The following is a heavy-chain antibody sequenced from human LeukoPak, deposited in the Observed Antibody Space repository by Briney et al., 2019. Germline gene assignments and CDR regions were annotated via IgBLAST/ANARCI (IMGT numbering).Heavy chain of an antibody. J-gene: IGHJ3*02. D-gene: IGHD2-15*01. CDR3: ARHVYPEVAANVAFDI. CDR1: GYSFTSYW. CDR2: IYPGDSDP. V-gene: IGHV5-51*01. Sequence: GESLKISCKGSGYSFTSYWIGWVRQMPGKGLEWMGIIYPGDSDPRYSPSFQGQVTISPDKSISTAYLQGSSLKASDTAMYYCARHVYPEVAANVAFDIWGQGTMVTVSS.